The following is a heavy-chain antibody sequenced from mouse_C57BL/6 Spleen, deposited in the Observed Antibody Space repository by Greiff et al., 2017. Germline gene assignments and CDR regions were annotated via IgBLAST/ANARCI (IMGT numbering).Heavy chain of an antibody. CDR2: IDPSDSYT. CDR3: ARYPLEGY. V-gene: IGHV1-69*01. J-gene: IGHJ2*01. Sequence: QVQLQQSGAELVMPGASVKLSCKASGYTFTSYWMHWVKQRPGQGLEWIGEIDPSDSYTNYNQKFKGKSTLTVDKSSSTAYMQLSSLTSEDSAVYYCARYPLEGYWGQGTTLTVSS. D-gene: IGHD4-1*01. CDR1: GYTFTSYW.